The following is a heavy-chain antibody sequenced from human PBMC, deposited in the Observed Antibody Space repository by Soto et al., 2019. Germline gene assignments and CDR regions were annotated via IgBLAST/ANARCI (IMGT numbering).Heavy chain of an antibody. CDR3: ARREDSSSWYSEYYFDY. CDR2: IYPGDSDT. J-gene: IGHJ4*02. Sequence: PGESLKISCKGSGYSFTSYLIAWVRQMPGKGLEWMGIIYPGDSDTRYSPSFQGQVTISADKSISTAYLQWSSLKASDTAMYYCARREDSSSWYSEYYFDYWGQGTLVTVSS. D-gene: IGHD6-13*01. V-gene: IGHV5-51*01. CDR1: GYSFTSYL.